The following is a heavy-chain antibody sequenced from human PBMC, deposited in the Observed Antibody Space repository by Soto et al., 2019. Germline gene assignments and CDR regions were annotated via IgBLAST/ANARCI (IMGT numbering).Heavy chain of an antibody. V-gene: IGHV1-69*06. CDR1: GDTFSSYA. CDR2: IIPIFGTA. CDR3: ARGWYYYDSSGYAFDY. J-gene: IGHJ4*02. D-gene: IGHD3-22*01. Sequence: SVKVSCKASGDTFSSYAISWVRQAPGQGLEWMGGIIPIFGTANYAQKFKGRVTITADKSTSTAYMELISLRSEDTAMYYCARGWYYYDSSGYAFDYWGQGTQVTVSS.